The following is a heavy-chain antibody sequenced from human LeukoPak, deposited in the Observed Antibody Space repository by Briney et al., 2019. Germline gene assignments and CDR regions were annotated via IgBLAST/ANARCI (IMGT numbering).Heavy chain of an antibody. CDR3: ARAKRNPYRDGYKPALDGGGAYFDY. V-gene: IGHV4-30-4*01. CDR1: GGSISSGDYY. J-gene: IGHJ4*02. Sequence: SETPSLTCTVSGGSISSGDYYWSWIRQPPGKGLEWIGYIYYSGSTYYNPSLKSRVTISVDTSKNQFSLKLSSVTAADTAVYYCARAKRNPYRDGYKPALDGGGAYFDYWGQGTLVTVSS. D-gene: IGHD5-24*01. CDR2: IYYSGST.